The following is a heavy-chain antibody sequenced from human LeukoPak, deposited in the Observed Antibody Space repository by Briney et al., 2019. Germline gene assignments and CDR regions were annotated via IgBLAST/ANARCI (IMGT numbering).Heavy chain of an antibody. CDR2: ISAYNGNT. V-gene: IGHV1-18*01. J-gene: IGHJ4*02. Sequence: ASVKVSCKASGYTFTSYGISWVRQAPGQGLEWMGWISAYNGNTNYAQKLQGRVTMTTDTSTSTAYMQLRSLRSDDTAVYYCASRRPSKQWLVRFFDYWGQGTLVTVSS. CDR3: ASRRPSKQWLVRFFDY. CDR1: GYTFTSYG. D-gene: IGHD6-19*01.